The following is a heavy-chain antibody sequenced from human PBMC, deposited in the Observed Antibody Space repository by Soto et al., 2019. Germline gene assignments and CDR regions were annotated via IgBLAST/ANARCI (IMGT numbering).Heavy chain of an antibody. J-gene: IGHJ6*02. Sequence: LGESLKISCKGSGYSFTSYWIGWVRQMPGKGLEWMGIIYPGDSDTRYSPSFQGQVTISADKSISTAYLQWSSLKASDTAMYYCARQAVDYVWGSYRSRRYYYYYGMDVWGQGATVTVSS. D-gene: IGHD3-16*02. V-gene: IGHV5-51*01. CDR3: ARQAVDYVWGSYRSRRYYYYYGMDV. CDR2: IYPGDSDT. CDR1: GYSFTSYW.